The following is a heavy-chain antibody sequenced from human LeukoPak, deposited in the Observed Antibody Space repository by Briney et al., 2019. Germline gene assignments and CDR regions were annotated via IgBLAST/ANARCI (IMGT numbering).Heavy chain of an antibody. V-gene: IGHV3-7*05. CDR3: SLEGSSWYRYFQH. J-gene: IGHJ1*01. Sequence: PGGSLRLSCAASGFTFSSYWMSSVRQAPGKGLEWVANIKQDGSEKYYVDSVKGRFTISRDNAKNSLYLQMNSLRAEDTAVYYSSLEGSSWYRYFQHWGQGTLVTVSS. D-gene: IGHD6-13*01. CDR1: GFTFSSYW. CDR2: IKQDGSEK.